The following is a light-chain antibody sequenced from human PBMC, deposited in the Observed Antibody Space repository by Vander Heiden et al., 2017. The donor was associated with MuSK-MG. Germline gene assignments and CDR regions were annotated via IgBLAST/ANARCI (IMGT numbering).Light chain of an antibody. CDR2: ATS. V-gene: IGKV1-39*01. J-gene: IGKJ4*01. CDR1: QSIASW. Sequence: DIQMAQSPSSLSASVGDRVTITCRASQSIASWLNWYQQTPGKAPKLLIYATSDLQGGVPSRFSGSGSGTDFTLTISRLQPEDFATYYCQQSDITPYTFGGGTKVEIK. CDR3: QQSDITPYT.